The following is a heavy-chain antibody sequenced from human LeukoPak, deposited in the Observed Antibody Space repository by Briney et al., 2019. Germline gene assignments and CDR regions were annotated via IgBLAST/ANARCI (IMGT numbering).Heavy chain of an antibody. CDR1: GFTFSSYE. CDR3: AYCGGDCSFDY. V-gene: IGHV3-48*03. CDR2: ISPSGSVI. J-gene: IGHJ4*02. Sequence: GGSLRLSCAASGFTFSSYEMNWVRQAPGKGLGWVSYISPSGSVIYYADSVKGRFTISRDNAKNSLYLQMNSLRAEDTAVYYCAYCGGDCSFDYWGQGTLVTVSS. D-gene: IGHD2-21*02.